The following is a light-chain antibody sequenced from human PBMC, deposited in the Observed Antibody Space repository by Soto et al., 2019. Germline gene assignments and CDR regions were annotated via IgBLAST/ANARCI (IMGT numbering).Light chain of an antibody. J-gene: IGKJ4*01. CDR2: GAS. CDR3: QQYSVWPLVT. V-gene: IGKV3-15*01. CDR1: QSVGTY. Sequence: EIVMPQSPATLSVSPGERATLSCRASQSVGTYLAWYQQKPGQTPRLLLFGASTRATGIPARFSGSGSGSEFTLTISSLQSEDFAVYSCQQYSVWPLVTFGGGTKVEIK.